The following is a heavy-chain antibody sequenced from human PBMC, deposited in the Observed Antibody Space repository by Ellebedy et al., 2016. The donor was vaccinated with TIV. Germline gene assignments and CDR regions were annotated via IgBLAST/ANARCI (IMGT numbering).Heavy chain of an antibody. V-gene: IGHV3-21*06. CDR1: GFTFSNYN. D-gene: IGHD2-15*01. CDR3: ARGWSTPDS. Sequence: GESLKISCVASGFTFSNYNTNWVRQSPGKGLEWVSSIRSTGSDKYYAESVKGRFTISRDNAQNTLFLQMNSLRVEDTAVYYCARGWSTPDSWGQGTLVIVSS. CDR2: IRSTGSDK. J-gene: IGHJ4*02.